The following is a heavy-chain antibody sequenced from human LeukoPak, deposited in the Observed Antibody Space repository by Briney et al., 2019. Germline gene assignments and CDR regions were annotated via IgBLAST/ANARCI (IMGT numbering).Heavy chain of an antibody. Sequence: GGSLRLSCAASGFTFSSYAMSWVRQAPGKGLEWVSAISGSGGSTYYADSVKGRFTISRDNSKNTLYLQMNSRRAEDTAVYYCAKDIEYSYGPPDYWGQGTLVTVSS. CDR3: AKDIEYSYGPPDY. V-gene: IGHV3-23*01. J-gene: IGHJ4*02. CDR1: GFTFSSYA. D-gene: IGHD5-18*01. CDR2: ISGSGGST.